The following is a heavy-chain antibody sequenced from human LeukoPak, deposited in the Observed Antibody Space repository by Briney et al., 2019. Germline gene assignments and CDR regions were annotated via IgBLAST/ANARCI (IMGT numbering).Heavy chain of an antibody. Sequence: ASVKVSCKASGGTFTSYGISWVRQAPGQGLEWMGWISAYNGNTNYAQKLQGRVTMTTDTSTSTAYMELRSLRSDDTAVYYCARESIAVAGPSFDYWGQGTLVTVSS. J-gene: IGHJ4*02. CDR2: ISAYNGNT. D-gene: IGHD6-19*01. CDR3: ARESIAVAGPSFDY. V-gene: IGHV1-18*01. CDR1: GGTFTSYG.